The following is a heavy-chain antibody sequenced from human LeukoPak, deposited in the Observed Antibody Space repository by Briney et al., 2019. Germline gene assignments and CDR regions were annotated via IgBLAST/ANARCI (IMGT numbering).Heavy chain of an antibody. V-gene: IGHV1-2*02. CDR3: ARAPVTSCRGAYCYPFDY. CDR2: INPNSGDT. D-gene: IGHD2-21*01. Sequence: ASVKVSCKASGYIFTGYYMHWVRQAPGQGLEWMGWINPNSGDTNYAQKFQGRVTMTRDTSISTAYMELSRLRSDDTAVYYCARAPVTSCRGAYCYPFDYWGQGTLVTVSS. CDR1: GYIFTGYY. J-gene: IGHJ4*02.